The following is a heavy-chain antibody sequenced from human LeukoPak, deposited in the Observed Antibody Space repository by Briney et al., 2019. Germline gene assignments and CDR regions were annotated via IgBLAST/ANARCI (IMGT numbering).Heavy chain of an antibody. V-gene: IGHV3-15*01. D-gene: IGHD3-22*01. Sequence: GGSLGLSCAASGFTFSNAWMNWVRQAPGKGLEWVGRVKSKADGGTTEYVARVKGRFTISRDDSKNTLYLQMNSLKTEDAAVYYCTTGDSSSPLWGQGTLVTVSS. J-gene: IGHJ4*02. CDR3: TTGDSSSPL. CDR1: GFTFSNAW. CDR2: VKSKADGGTT.